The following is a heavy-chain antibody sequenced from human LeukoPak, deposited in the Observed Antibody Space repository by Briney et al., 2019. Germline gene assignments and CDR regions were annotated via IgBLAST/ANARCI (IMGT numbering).Heavy chain of an antibody. CDR1: GGSFSGYY. Sequence: SETLSLTCAVYGGSFSGYYWSWIRQPPGKGPEWIGEINHSGSTNYNPSLKSRVTISVDTSKNQFSLKLSSVTAADTAVYYCARGQEDIVVVPAVRGYYYYYYMDVWGKGTTVTVSS. D-gene: IGHD2-2*01. J-gene: IGHJ6*03. V-gene: IGHV4-34*01. CDR3: ARGQEDIVVVPAVRGYYYYYYMDV. CDR2: INHSGST.